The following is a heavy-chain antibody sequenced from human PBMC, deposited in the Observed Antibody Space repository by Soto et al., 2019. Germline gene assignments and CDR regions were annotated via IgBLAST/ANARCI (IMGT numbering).Heavy chain of an antibody. CDR3: ARSTSGYSSSRTSDY. D-gene: IGHD6-13*01. CDR1: GYTFTSYA. Sequence: ASVKVSCKASGYTFTSYAMHWVRQAPGQRLEWMGWINAGNGNTKYSQKFQGRVTMTTDTSTSTAYMELRSLRSDDTAVYYCARSTSGYSSSRTSDYWGQGTLVTVSS. J-gene: IGHJ4*02. CDR2: INAGNGNT. V-gene: IGHV1-3*01.